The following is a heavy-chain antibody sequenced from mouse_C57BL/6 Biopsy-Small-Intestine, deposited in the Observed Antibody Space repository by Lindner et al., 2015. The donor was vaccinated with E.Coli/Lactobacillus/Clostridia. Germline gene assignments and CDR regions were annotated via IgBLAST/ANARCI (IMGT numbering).Heavy chain of an antibody. Sequence: VQLQESGAELVKPGASVKLSCKASGYTFIDYTIHWIKQRPGQGLEWIGWIYPRNGNTKYNEKFKDKATLTVDTSSSTAHMELHRLTSEDSAVYFCVEWFYAMDYWGQGTSVTVSS. CDR3: VEWFYAMDY. CDR2: IYPRNGNT. J-gene: IGHJ4*01. CDR1: GYTFIDYT. D-gene: IGHD1-3*01. V-gene: IGHV1-85*01.